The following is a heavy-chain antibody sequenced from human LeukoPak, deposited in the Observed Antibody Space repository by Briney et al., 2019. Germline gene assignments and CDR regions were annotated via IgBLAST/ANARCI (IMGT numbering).Heavy chain of an antibody. CDR1: GYSFTTYW. Sequence: KPGESLKISCKGSGYSFTTYWFGWVRQVPGKGLEWMGIIYPCCSDTRYSPSFQGQVTISADKSISTAYLQWNSLKASDTAMYYCARHKGGYCSSSTCQNWFDPWGQGTLVSVSS. CDR3: ARHKGGYCSSSTCQNWFDP. D-gene: IGHD2-2*01. V-gene: IGHV5-51*01. CDR2: IYPCCSDT. J-gene: IGHJ5*02.